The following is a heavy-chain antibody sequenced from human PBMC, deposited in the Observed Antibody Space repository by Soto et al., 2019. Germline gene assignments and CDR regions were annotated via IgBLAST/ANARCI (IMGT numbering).Heavy chain of an antibody. CDR1: GFTFSSYS. Sequence: EVQLVESGGGLVKPGGSLRLSCAASGFTFSSYSMNWVRQAPGKGLEWVSSISSSSSYIYYADSVKGRFTISRDNAKNSLYLQMNSLRAEDTAVYHCARDKGQWLGDYYYYYGMDVWGQGTTVTVSS. CDR3: ARDKGQWLGDYYYYYGMDV. CDR2: ISSSSSYI. J-gene: IGHJ6*02. V-gene: IGHV3-21*01. D-gene: IGHD6-19*01.